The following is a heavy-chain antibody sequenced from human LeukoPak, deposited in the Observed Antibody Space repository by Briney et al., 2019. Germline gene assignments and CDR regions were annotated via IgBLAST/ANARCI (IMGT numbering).Heavy chain of an antibody. D-gene: IGHD4-23*01. J-gene: IGHJ4*02. CDR3: AREGYGGNSGRDY. CDR1: EFTVSSNY. CDR2: IYSGGST. V-gene: IGHV3-53*01. Sequence: GGSLRLSCAASEFTVSSNYMSWVRQAPGKGLEWVSVIYSGGSTYYADSVKGRFTISRDNSKNTLYLQMNSLRAEDTAVYYCAREGYGGNSGRDYWGQGTLVTVSS.